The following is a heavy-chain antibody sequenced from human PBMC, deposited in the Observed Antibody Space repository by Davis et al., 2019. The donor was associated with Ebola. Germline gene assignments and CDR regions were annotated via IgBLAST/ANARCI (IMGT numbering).Heavy chain of an antibody. V-gene: IGHV3-7*01. CDR2: IKQDGSEK. CDR1: GFTFSRYW. CDR3: ARVVTMIVVT. Sequence: PGGSLRLSCAASGFTFSRYWMSWVRQAPGKGLEWVANIKQDGSEKYYVDSVKGRFTISRDNAKNSLYLQMNSLRAEDTAVYYCARVVTMIVVTWGQGTLVTVSS. J-gene: IGHJ4*02. D-gene: IGHD3-22*01.